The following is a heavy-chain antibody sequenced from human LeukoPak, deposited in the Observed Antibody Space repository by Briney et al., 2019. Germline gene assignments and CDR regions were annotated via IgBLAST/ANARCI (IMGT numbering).Heavy chain of an antibody. D-gene: IGHD3-3*01. CDR1: GGSISSSSYY. J-gene: IGHJ6*03. Sequence: SETLSLTCTVSGGSISSSSYYWGWIRQPPGKGLEWIGYIYYSGSTNYNPSLKSRVTISVDTSKNQFSLKLSSVTAADTAVYYCARGGTIFDYYYYYMDVWGKGTTVTVSS. V-gene: IGHV4-61*05. CDR2: IYYSGST. CDR3: ARGGTIFDYYYYYMDV.